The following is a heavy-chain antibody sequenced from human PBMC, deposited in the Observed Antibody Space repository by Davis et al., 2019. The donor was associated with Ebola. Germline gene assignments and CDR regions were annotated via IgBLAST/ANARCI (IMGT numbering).Heavy chain of an antibody. CDR2: INHSGST. CDR1: GGSFSGYY. J-gene: IGHJ4*02. Sequence: PGGSLRLSCAVYGGSFSGYYWSWIRQPPGKGLEWIGEINHSGSTNYNPSLKSRVTISVDTSKNQFSLKLSSVTAADTAVYYCARGPDIVVVSAAISYWGQGTLVTVSS. CDR3: ARGPDIVVVSAAISY. D-gene: IGHD2-2*02. V-gene: IGHV4-34*01.